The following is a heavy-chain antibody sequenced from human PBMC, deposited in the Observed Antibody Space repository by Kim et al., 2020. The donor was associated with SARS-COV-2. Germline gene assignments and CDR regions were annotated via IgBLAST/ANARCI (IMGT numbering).Heavy chain of an antibody. CDR1: GGTFSSYA. CDR3: ARDVLLWFGEPKLGGPDGMDV. V-gene: IGHV1-69*13. J-gene: IGHJ6*02. Sequence: SVKVSCKASGGTFSSYAISWVRQAPGQGLEWMGGIIPIFGTANYAQKFQVRVTITADESTSTADMELSSLRSEDTAVYYCARDVLLWFGEPKLGGPDGMDVWGQGTTVTVSS. D-gene: IGHD3-10*01. CDR2: IIPIFGTA.